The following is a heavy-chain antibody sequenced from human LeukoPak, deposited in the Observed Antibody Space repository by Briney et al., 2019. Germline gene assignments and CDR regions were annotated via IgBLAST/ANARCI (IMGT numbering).Heavy chain of an antibody. CDR1: GGSFSGYY. D-gene: IGHD3-16*01. J-gene: IGHJ4*02. CDR2: INHSGST. Sequence: SETLSLTCAVYGGSFSGYYWSWIRQPPGKGLEWIGEINHSGSTNYNPSLKSRVTISVDKSKNQFSLKLSSVTAADTAVYYCARLFGDPEYYFDYWGQGTLVTVSS. CDR3: ARLFGDPEYYFDY. V-gene: IGHV4-34*01.